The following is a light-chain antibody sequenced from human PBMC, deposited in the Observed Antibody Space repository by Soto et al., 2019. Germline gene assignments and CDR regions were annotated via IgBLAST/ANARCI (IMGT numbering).Light chain of an antibody. J-gene: IGKJ1*01. Sequence: ESVLTQSPATLSLSPGERATLSCRASQSVSSYLAWYQQKPGQAPRLLIYDASTRATGIPARFSGSGSGTEFTLTISSLQSEDFAVYYCQQHNVWPATFGQGTKVDIK. CDR2: DAS. CDR1: QSVSSY. CDR3: QQHNVWPAT. V-gene: IGKV3-11*01.